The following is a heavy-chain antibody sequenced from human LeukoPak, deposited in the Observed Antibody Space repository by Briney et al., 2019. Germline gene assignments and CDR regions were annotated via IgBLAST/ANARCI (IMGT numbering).Heavy chain of an antibody. CDR3: ARGKDSSDYFDY. J-gene: IGHJ4*02. CDR1: GGSITSDSYY. V-gene: IGHV4-31*03. CDR2: IYYSGSN. D-gene: IGHD3-22*01. Sequence: PSQTLSLTCTVSGGSITSDSYYWSWIRQHPGKGLEWIVYIYYSGSNYYNPSPKNRVTISVDTSKNQFSLKLSSVTAADTAVYFCARGKDSSDYFDYWGQGTLVTVSS.